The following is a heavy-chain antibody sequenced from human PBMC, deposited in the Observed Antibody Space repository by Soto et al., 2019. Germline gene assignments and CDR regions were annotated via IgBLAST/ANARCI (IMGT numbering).Heavy chain of an antibody. CDR3: ARDKINGLFDY. V-gene: IGHV4-34*01. Sequence: PXXTLALTCAVYVGSFSGYYWTWIRQPPGTGLECIAXINHTXSPNYNPYLKXXATLSVDXXKNQLSLKMTSVTAVDTPVYYCARDKINGLFDYWGQETLVTVSS. J-gene: IGHJ4*02. D-gene: IGHD2-8*01. CDR1: VGSFSGYY. CDR2: INHTXSP.